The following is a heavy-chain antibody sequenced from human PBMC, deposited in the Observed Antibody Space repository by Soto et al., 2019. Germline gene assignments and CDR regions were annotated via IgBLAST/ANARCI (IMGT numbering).Heavy chain of an antibody. Sequence: SETLSLTCTVSGGSISSGDYYWSWIRQPPGKGLEWIGYIYYSGSTYYNPSLKSRVTISVDTSKNQFSLKLSSVTAADTAVYYCARGFGYCSSTSCWAYYYGMDVWGQGTTVTVS. CDR2: IYYSGST. D-gene: IGHD2-2*01. CDR3: ARGFGYCSSTSCWAYYYGMDV. J-gene: IGHJ6*02. CDR1: GGSISSGDYY. V-gene: IGHV4-30-4*01.